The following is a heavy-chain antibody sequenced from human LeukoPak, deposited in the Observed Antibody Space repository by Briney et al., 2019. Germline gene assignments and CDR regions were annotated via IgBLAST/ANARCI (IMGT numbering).Heavy chain of an antibody. CDR3: ARYVAVAGIDAFDI. D-gene: IGHD6-19*01. J-gene: IGHJ3*02. Sequence: GGSLRLSCAASGFTFSSYEMNWVRQAPGKGLEWVSSISSSSSYIYYADSVKGRFTISRDNAKNSLYLQMNSLRSEDTAVYYCARYVAVAGIDAFDIWGQGTMVTVSS. CDR1: GFTFSSYE. CDR2: ISSSSSYI. V-gene: IGHV3-21*04.